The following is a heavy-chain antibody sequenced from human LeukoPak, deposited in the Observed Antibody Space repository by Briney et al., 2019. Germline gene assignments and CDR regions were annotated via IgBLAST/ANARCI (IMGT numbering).Heavy chain of an antibody. Sequence: PGGSLRLSCVASGFTFDEYGMSWVRQAQGKGLEWVSGISLNGGATGYADSVKGRFTISRDNSKNTLYLQMNSLRAEDTAVYYCARVIVVGTIADAFDIWGQGTMVTVSS. CDR1: GFTFDEYG. D-gene: IGHD3-22*01. J-gene: IGHJ3*02. CDR3: ARVIVVGTIADAFDI. V-gene: IGHV3-20*04. CDR2: ISLNGGAT.